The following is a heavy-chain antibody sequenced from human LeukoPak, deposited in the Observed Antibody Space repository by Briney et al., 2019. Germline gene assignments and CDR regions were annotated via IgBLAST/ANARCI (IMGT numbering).Heavy chain of an antibody. V-gene: IGHV1-46*01. CDR3: ARGVEKGDYGDYPYFDY. J-gene: IGHJ4*02. Sequence: ASVEVSCKASGYTFTSYYMHWVRQAPGQGLEWMGIINPSGGSTSYAQKFQGRVTMTRDTSTSTVYMELSSLRSEDTAVYYCARGVEKGDYGDYPYFDYWGQGTLVTVSS. D-gene: IGHD4-17*01. CDR2: INPSGGST. CDR1: GYTFTSYY.